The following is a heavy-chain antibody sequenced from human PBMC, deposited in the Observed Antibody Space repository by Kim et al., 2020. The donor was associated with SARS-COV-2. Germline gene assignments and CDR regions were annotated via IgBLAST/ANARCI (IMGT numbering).Heavy chain of an antibody. J-gene: IGHJ4*02. CDR2: INSVNGKT. CDR1: GYTFTSYS. D-gene: IGHD4-17*01. CDR3: ARTADYGVFDS. V-gene: IGHV1-3*01. Sequence: ASVKVSCKSSGYTFTSYSMHWVRQAPGQGLEWMGWINSVNGKTKYSQKFQGRFTITRDTSASTDHMELSSLRSEDTAVYFCARTADYGVFDSWGQGTLVTVSS.